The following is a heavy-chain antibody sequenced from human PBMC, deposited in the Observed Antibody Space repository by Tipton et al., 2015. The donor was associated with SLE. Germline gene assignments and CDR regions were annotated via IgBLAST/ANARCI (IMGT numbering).Heavy chain of an antibody. CDR2: IYHSESP. Sequence: TLSLTCTVSGDSISNVNYYWNWVRQPPGKGLEWIGDIYHSESPNYNPSLKSRVTISIDKSKNQFSLKLTSVTAADTAVYHCTRVPRYNWNYIADWGQGTLVSVPS. D-gene: IGHD1-7*01. CDR3: TRVPRYNWNYIAD. V-gene: IGHV4-39*07. J-gene: IGHJ4*02. CDR1: GDSISNVNYY.